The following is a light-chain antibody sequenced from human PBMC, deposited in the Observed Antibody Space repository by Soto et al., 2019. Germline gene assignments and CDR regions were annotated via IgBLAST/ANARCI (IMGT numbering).Light chain of an antibody. CDR1: QSISSVH. CDR2: GAS. CDR3: QHYDGSPLT. Sequence: EIVLTQSPGTLCLSPGERGTLSCRTSQSISSVHLAWYQQKPGQAPRLLIYGASSSATGIPDRFSGSGSGTDFTLTISRLEPEDFAGYYCQHYDGSPLTFGGGTKVELK. V-gene: IGKV3-20*01. J-gene: IGKJ4*01.